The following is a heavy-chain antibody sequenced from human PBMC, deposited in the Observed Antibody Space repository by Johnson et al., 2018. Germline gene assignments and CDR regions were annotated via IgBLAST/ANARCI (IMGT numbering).Heavy chain of an antibody. CDR2: IYSGGST. CDR1: GFTVSSTY. D-gene: IGHD6-19*01. Sequence: VQLVQSGGGLVQPGGSLRLSCAASGFTVSSTYMSWVRQAPGKGLAWVSVIYSGGSTYYADSVKGRFTISRDNSKNTLYLQMNSLRAEDTAVYYCARYSSGWYGAFDIWGQGTMVTVSS. V-gene: IGHV3-66*02. J-gene: IGHJ3*02. CDR3: ARYSSGWYGAFDI.